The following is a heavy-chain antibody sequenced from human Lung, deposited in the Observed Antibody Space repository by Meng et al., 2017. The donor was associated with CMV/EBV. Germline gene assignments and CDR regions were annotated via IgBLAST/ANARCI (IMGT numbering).Heavy chain of an antibody. CDR2: MNPNRGNT. CDR3: ARDGSLGYCSSTSCYGAGWFDP. D-gene: IGHD2-2*01. V-gene: IGHV1-8*01. CDR1: GYTFSNYD. J-gene: IGHJ5*02. Sequence: ASXXVSCKASGYTFSNYDIIWVRQASGQGLEWVGWMNPNRGNTAYAQKFQGRVTMTRDTSISTAYMELSRLRSDDTAVYYCARDGSLGYCSSTSCYGAGWFDPWGQGTLVTVAS.